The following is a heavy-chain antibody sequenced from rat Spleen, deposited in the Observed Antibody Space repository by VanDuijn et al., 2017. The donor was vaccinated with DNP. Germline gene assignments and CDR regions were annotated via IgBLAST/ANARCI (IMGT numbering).Heavy chain of an antibody. CDR2: INYSGRI. D-gene: IGHD3-8*01. V-gene: IGHV3-1*01. CDR1: DYSITSDY. Sequence: EMQLQESGPGLVKPSQSLSLTCSVTDYSITSDYWGWIQKFPGNKMEWIGHINYSGRISYNPSLTGRISITRDTSKNQFFLQLNSVTTEDTATYYSVRGHPPRGFDYWGQGVMVTVSS. CDR3: VRGHPPRGFDY. J-gene: IGHJ2*01.